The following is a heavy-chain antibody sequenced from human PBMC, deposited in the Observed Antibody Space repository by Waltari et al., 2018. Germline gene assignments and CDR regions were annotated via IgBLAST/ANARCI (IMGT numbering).Heavy chain of an antibody. CDR1: GFTFSDSW. V-gene: IGHV3-7*01. CDR3: TRGASRSFDA. Sequence: EVQLVESGGGLVQPRGSLRLSCAASGFTFSDSWMNWVRQAPGKGREWVAGIKTDGTGTYYVDSMKGRFTISRDNAKNSLYLQMNSLGAEDTAEYYCTRGASRSFDAWGQGTLVTVSS. J-gene: IGHJ5*02. CDR2: IKTDGTGT.